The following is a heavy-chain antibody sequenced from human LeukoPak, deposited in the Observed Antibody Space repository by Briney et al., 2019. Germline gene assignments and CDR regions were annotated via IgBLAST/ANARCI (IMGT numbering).Heavy chain of an antibody. Sequence: PGGSLRLSCAASGFTFSNYGMHWVRQAPGKGLEWVAVISYDGSNKYYADSVKGRFTISRDNSKNTLYLQMNSLRAEDTAVYYCANVNAMSTGYWGQGTLVTVSS. D-gene: IGHD2-2*01. V-gene: IGHV3-30*18. J-gene: IGHJ4*02. CDR1: GFTFSNYG. CDR3: ANVNAMSTGY. CDR2: ISYDGSNK.